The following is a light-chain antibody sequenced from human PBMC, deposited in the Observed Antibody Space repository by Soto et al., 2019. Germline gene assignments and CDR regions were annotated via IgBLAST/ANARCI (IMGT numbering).Light chain of an antibody. CDR2: KAS. V-gene: IGKV1-5*03. CDR1: QYMSDW. J-gene: IGKJ1*01. CDR3: QQYSSYPWT. Sequence: DIQMTQSPSTLSASIGDRVTITCRASQYMSDWLAWYQQKPGKVPKLLISKASYLESGLRLRFSGSGSGREFTLTISSLQPDDFATYYCQQYSSYPWTFGQGTKVEVK.